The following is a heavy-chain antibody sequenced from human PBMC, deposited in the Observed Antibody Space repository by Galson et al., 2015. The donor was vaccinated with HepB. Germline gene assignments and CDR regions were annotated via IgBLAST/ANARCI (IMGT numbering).Heavy chain of an antibody. CDR2: INTDNGNT. Sequence: SVKVSCKASGYTFITYAMHWVRQAPGQRLEWMGWINTDNGNTKYSQKFQGRVTITRDTSASTIYMELSSLRSEDTALYYCARDWTTVSTGWFDPWGQGTLGTISS. CDR1: GYTFITYA. V-gene: IGHV1-3*04. D-gene: IGHD4-11*01. J-gene: IGHJ5*02. CDR3: ARDWTTVSTGWFDP.